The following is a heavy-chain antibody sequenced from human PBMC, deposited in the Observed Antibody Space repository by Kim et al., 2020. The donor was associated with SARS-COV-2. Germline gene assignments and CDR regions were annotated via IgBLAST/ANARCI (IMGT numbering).Heavy chain of an antibody. J-gene: IGHJ4*02. D-gene: IGHD3-16*01. Sequence: GGSLRLSCAASGFTFSSYDMHWVRQATGKGLEWVSAIGTAGDTYYPGSVKGRFTISRENAKNSLYLQMNSLRAGDTAVYYCARAPGGEPLPDYWGQGTLVTVSS. CDR2: IGTAGDT. V-gene: IGHV3-13*04. CDR3: ARAPGGEPLPDY. CDR1: GFTFSSYD.